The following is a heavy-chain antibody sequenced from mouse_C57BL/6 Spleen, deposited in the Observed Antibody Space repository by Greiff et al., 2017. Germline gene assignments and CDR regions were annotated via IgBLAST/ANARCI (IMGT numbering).Heavy chain of an antibody. CDR1: GYTFTDYE. V-gene: IGHV1-15*01. J-gene: IGHJ3*01. D-gene: IGHD1-1*01. Sequence: QVQLQQSGAELVRPGASVTLSCKASGYTFTDYEMHWVKQTPVHGLEWIGAIDPETGGTAYNQKFKGKAILTADKSSSTAYMELRSLTSEDSAVYYCTRSSYYGSSYDWFAYWGQGTLVTVSA. CDR3: TRSSYYGSSYDWFAY. CDR2: IDPETGGT.